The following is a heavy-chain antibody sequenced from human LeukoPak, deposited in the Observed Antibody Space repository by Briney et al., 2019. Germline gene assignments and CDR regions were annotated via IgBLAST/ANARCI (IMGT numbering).Heavy chain of an antibody. CDR3: ARRRGYSSSWYGCWFDP. CDR1: GGSFSGYY. Sequence: PSETLSLTCAVYGGSFSGYYWSWIRQPPGKGLEWIGEINHSGSTNYNPSLKSRVTISVDTSKNQFSLKLSSVTAADTAVYYCARRRGYSSSWYGCWFDPWGQGTLVTVSS. J-gene: IGHJ5*02. D-gene: IGHD6-13*01. CDR2: INHSGST. V-gene: IGHV4-34*01.